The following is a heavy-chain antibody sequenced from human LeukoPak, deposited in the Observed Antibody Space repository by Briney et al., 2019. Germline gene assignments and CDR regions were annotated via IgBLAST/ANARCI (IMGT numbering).Heavy chain of an antibody. CDR2: FDPEDGET. Sequence: ASVKVSCKVSGYTLTELSMHWVRRAPGKGLEWMGGFDPEDGETIYAQKFQGRVTMTEDTSTDTAYMELSSLRSEDTAVYYCATTPYYYGSGSYRYWGQGTLVTVSS. J-gene: IGHJ4*02. V-gene: IGHV1-24*01. CDR1: GYTLTELS. D-gene: IGHD3-10*01. CDR3: ATTPYYYGSGSYRY.